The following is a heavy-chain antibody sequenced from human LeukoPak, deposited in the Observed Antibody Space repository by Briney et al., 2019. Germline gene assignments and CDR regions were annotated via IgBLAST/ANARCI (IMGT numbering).Heavy chain of an antibody. D-gene: IGHD3-9*01. V-gene: IGHV4-39*07. CDR1: GGSISSSSYY. Sequence: SETLSLTCTVSGGSISSSSYYWGWIRQPPGKGLEWIGSIYYSGSTYYNPSLKSRVTISVDTSKNQFSLKLSSVTAADTAVYYCASGSARSLRYFDWSWGGPSYYYYYMDVWGKGTTVTVSS. CDR3: ASGSARSLRYFDWSWGGPSYYYYYMDV. CDR2: IYYSGST. J-gene: IGHJ6*03.